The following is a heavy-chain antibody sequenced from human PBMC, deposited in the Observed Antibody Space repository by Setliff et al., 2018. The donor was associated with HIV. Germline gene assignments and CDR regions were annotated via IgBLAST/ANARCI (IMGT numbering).Heavy chain of an antibody. CDR1: GYTFTSYY. CDR2: INPKSGGT. CDR3: ARDGGGPGDYYYYYMDV. J-gene: IGHJ6*03. D-gene: IGHD3-16*01. Sequence: ASVKVSCKASGYTFTSYYMHWVRQAPGQGLEWMGIINPKSGGTNSALKFQGRVTMTRDTSISTAYMELSRLRSDDTAVYYCARDGGGPGDYYYYYMDVWAKGTTVTVSS. V-gene: IGHV1-2*02.